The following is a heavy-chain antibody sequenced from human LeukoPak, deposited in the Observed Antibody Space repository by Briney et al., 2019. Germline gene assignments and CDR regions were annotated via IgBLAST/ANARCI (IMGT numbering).Heavy chain of an antibody. D-gene: IGHD6-19*01. Sequence: ASVKVSCKASGYTFTNYGISWVRQAPGQGLEWMGWISAYNVNTNYARKLHGRVTMTTDTSTSTAYMELRSLRSDDTAVYYCARDPESSGWYGGYYFDYWGQGTLVTVSS. CDR1: GYTFTNYG. CDR3: ARDPESSGWYGGYYFDY. CDR2: ISAYNVNT. J-gene: IGHJ4*02. V-gene: IGHV1-18*04.